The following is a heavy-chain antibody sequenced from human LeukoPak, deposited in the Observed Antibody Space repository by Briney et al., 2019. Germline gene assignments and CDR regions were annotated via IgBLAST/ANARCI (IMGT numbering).Heavy chain of an antibody. V-gene: IGHV3-21*01. CDR3: ARVAPGISYYYYMDV. Sequence: GGSLRLSCAASGFTFRSYSMSWVRQAPGKGLEWVSSISSSSTYIHYADSVKGRFTISRDNAENSLYLQMNSLRAEDTAVYYCARVAPGISYYYYMDVWGKGTTVTVSS. CDR1: GFTFRSYS. J-gene: IGHJ6*03. CDR2: ISSSSTYI. D-gene: IGHD1-14*01.